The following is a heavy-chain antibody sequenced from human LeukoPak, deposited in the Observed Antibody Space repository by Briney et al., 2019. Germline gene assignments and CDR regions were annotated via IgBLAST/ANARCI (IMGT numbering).Heavy chain of an antibody. Sequence: SETLSLTCAVYGGSFSGYYWSWTRQPPGKGLEWIGEINHSGSTNYNPSLRSRVTISVDTSKNQFSLKLSSVTAADTAVYYCAREGSGSYYRAPFDYWGQGTLVTVSS. V-gene: IGHV4-34*01. CDR3: AREGSGSYYRAPFDY. CDR2: INHSGST. CDR1: GGSFSGYY. J-gene: IGHJ4*02. D-gene: IGHD3-10*01.